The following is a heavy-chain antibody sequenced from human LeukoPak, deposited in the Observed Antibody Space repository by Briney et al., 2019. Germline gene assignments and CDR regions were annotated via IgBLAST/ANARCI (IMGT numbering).Heavy chain of an antibody. Sequence: GGSLRLSCAASGFTFSSYGMHWVRQAPGKGLEWVAFIRYDGSNKYYADSVKGRFTISRDSSKNTLDLQMNSLRAEDTAVYYCAKDANQYYLDSSGYGDYWGQGILVTVSS. CDR2: IRYDGSNK. V-gene: IGHV3-30*02. D-gene: IGHD3-22*01. CDR1: GFTFSSYG. CDR3: AKDANQYYLDSSGYGDY. J-gene: IGHJ4*02.